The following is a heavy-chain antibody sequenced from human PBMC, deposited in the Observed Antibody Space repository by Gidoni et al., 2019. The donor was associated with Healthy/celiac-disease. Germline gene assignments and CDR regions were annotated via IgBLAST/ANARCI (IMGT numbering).Heavy chain of an antibody. CDR1: GFTFRDYY. D-gene: IGHD4-4*01. J-gene: IGHJ6*03. CDR2: ISSRTI. Sequence: QVQLVESGGGLVKPGGSLRLSCAAAGFTFRDYYMTWIRRAPGKGLELVSYISSRTIYYADSVKGRFTISRDNAKNSLYLQMNSLRAEDTAVYYCARVANGYSKGYYCYYMDVWGKGTTVTVSS. CDR3: ARVANGYSKGYYCYYMDV. V-gene: IGHV3-11*01.